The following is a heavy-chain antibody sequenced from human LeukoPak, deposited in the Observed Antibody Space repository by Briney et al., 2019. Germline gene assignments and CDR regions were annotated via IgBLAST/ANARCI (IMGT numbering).Heavy chain of an antibody. J-gene: IGHJ4*02. CDR3: ARSGWPYYFDY. Sequence: GGPLRLSCAASGFTFSSYWMHWVRQAPGKGLVWVSRIHSDGSSTSYADSVRGRFTISRDDAKSTLYLQMNRLRAEDTAVYYCARSGWPYYFDYWGQGTLVTVSS. CDR1: GFTFSSYW. CDR2: IHSDGSST. D-gene: IGHD3-22*01. V-gene: IGHV3-74*01.